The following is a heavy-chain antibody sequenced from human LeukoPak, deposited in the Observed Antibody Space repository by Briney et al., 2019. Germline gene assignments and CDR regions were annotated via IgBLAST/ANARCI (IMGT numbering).Heavy chain of an antibody. CDR2: INYSGST. V-gene: IGHV4-59*02. CDR3: ARGDYGDPLDY. J-gene: IGHJ4*02. CDR1: GGSVSRYH. Sequence: PSETLSLTCTVSGGSVSRYHWNWIRQPPGQGLEWIGYINYSGSTNSNPSLKSRVTISVDTSKNQFSLNLTSVIAADTAVYYCARGDYGDPLDYWGQGTLVTVSS. D-gene: IGHD4-17*01.